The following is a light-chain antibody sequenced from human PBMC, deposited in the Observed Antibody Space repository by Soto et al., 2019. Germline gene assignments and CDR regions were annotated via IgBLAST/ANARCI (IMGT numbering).Light chain of an antibody. CDR1: QGIGST. CDR3: QQFNNWPWT. CDR2: GAS. J-gene: IGKJ1*01. V-gene: IGKV3-15*01. Sequence: EIVMTQSPATLSVSPGERATLSCRASQGIGSTLAWYQQKPGQTPRLLIYGASTRATGVPARFSGSGSGTEFTLTISTLQSEDFALYYCQQFNNWPWTCGQGTKVDIK.